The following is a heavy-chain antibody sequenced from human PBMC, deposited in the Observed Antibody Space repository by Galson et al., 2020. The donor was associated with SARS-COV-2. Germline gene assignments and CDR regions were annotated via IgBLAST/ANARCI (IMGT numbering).Heavy chain of an antibody. CDR3: ALSTIMVRGVDY. V-gene: IGHV5-51*01. CDR2: IYPGDSDT. J-gene: IGHJ4*01. D-gene: IGHD3-10*01. Sequence: GESLKISCKGSGYSFTTYWIGWVRQMSGKGLEWMGIIYPGDSDTRYSPSFQGQVTISADKSISTAYLQWSSLKASDTAMYYCALSTIMVRGVDYWGQEPWSPSPQ. CDR1: GYSFTTYW.